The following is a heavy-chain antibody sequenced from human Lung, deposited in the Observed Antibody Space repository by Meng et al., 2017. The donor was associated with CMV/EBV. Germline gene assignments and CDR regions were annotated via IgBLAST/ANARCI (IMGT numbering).Heavy chain of an antibody. CDR1: GFTFSSFW. V-gene: IGHV3-7*01. J-gene: IGHJ6*04. CDR2: IKQDESEI. CDR3: ARSMLEVNRYYYGMDV. D-gene: IGHD1-1*01. Sequence: GGSLRLSCAASGFTFSSFWMAWVRQAPGKGLEWVGNIKQDESEIQYVGSVKGRFTITRDNAKNSLFLQMNSLRAEDTAVYYCARSMLEVNRYYYGMDVWGEGXPVTASS.